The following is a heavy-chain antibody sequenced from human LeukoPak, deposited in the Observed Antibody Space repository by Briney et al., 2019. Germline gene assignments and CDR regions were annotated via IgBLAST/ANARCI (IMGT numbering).Heavy chain of an antibody. D-gene: IGHD3-10*01. J-gene: IGHJ3*02. V-gene: IGHV4-34*01. CDR2: INHIGDI. CDR1: GGSFSGHL. Sequence: PSETLSLTCEVSGGSFSGHLWTWIRQPPGKGLEWIRQINHIGDINYNASLGSRLTISVDTSKTQFSLKLTSLTAADTAIYYCARRGSYLVMGGFDIWGQGTLVAVSS. CDR3: ARRGSYLVMGGFDI.